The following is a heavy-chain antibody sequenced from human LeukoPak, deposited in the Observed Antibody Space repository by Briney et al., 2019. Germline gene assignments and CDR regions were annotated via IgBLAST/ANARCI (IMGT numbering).Heavy chain of an antibody. Sequence: GESLKISCKGSGYSFTSYWIGWVRQMPGKGLEWMGIIYPGDSDTKYSPSFQGQVTISADKSISTAYLQWSSLKASDTAMYYCARRGAEYQLLYDNWFDPWGQGTLVTVSS. J-gene: IGHJ5*02. CDR2: IYPGDSDT. D-gene: IGHD2-2*02. CDR1: GYSFTSYW. V-gene: IGHV5-51*01. CDR3: ARRGAEYQLLYDNWFDP.